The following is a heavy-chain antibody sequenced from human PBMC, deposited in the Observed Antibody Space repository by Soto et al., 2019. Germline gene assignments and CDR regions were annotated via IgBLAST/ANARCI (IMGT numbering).Heavy chain of an antibody. CDR2: IYYGGVR. Sequence: QVQLRESGPGLVMPSGTLSLTCVVSGDSIATDRWWGWVRQPPGKGLEWIAEIYYGGVRIYNPSRKGGVAGSVDRCKGEFALTVAAVAAEDTAVYDWAGTPHSSDDHRGYYLESWGQGILVTVSS. J-gene: IGHJ4*02. D-gene: IGHD6-25*01. CDR3: AGTPHSSDDHRGYYLES. V-gene: IGHV4-4*02. CDR1: GDSIATDRW.